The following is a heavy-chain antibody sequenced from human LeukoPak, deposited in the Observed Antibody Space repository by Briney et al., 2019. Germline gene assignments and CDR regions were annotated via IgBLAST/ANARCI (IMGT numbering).Heavy chain of an antibody. J-gene: IGHJ4*02. Sequence: SETLSLTCAVYGESFSGYYWSWIRQAPGKGLEWIGYIYHSGSTYYNPSLKSRVTISVDRSKNQFSLKLSSVTAADTAVYYCAREDGYSGYDFWGQGTLVTVSS. CDR1: GESFSGYY. V-gene: IGHV4-34*01. CDR2: IYHSGST. D-gene: IGHD5-12*01. CDR3: AREDGYSGYDF.